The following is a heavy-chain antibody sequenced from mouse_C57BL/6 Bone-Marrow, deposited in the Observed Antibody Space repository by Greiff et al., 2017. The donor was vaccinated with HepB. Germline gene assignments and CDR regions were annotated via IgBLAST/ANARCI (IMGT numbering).Heavy chain of an antibody. CDR1: GYSITSDY. J-gene: IGHJ4*01. D-gene: IGHD2-3*01. CDR3: AKWSIYDSYAMDY. V-gene: IGHV3-8*01. Sequence: VMLVESGPGLAKPSQTLSLTCSVTGYSITSDYWNWIRKFPGNKLEYMGYISYSGSTYYNPSLKSRISITRDTSKNQYYLQLNSVTTENTATYYCAKWSIYDSYAMDYWGQGTSVIVSS. CDR2: ISYSGST.